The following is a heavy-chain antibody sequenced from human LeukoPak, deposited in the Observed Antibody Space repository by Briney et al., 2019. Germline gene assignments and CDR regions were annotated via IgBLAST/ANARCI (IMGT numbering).Heavy chain of an antibody. CDR1: GFTFSDYW. CDR2: IKPGGSEK. Sequence: GGSLRLSCAASGFTFSDYWMSWVRQAPGKGLEWVATIKPGGSEKFYVDSVKGRFTISRDSAENSLSLQMNGLRAEDTAMYFCARDDLNYWGQGTLVTVSS. CDR3: ARDDLNY. J-gene: IGHJ4*02. V-gene: IGHV3-7*01.